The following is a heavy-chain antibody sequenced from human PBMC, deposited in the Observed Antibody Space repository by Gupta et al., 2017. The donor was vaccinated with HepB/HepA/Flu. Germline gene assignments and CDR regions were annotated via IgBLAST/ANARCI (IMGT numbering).Heavy chain of an antibody. J-gene: IGHJ4*02. Sequence: EVNLVDSGGGLVQPGGSLRLPCAVPGFSFSDHSMDWVRQAPGKGLEWVGRSRNKDNRYSTEYAESVKGRFTVSRDDSNNFLYLNMDRVKTEATAVYYCVRSYCTRSDGSGGAYFDFWGQGTVVTVSS. CDR1: GFSFSDHS. D-gene: IGHD2-8*01. V-gene: IGHV3-72*01. CDR3: VRSYCTRSDGSGGAYFDF. CDR2: SRNKDNRYST.